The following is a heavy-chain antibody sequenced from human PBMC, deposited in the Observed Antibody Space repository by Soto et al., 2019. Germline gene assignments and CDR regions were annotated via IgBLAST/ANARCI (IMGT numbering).Heavy chain of an antibody. J-gene: IGHJ2*01. CDR3: ASRGITMVRGEWRGYWYFDL. D-gene: IGHD3-10*01. CDR1: GGTFSSYA. CDR2: IIPIFGTA. V-gene: IGHV1-69*06. Sequence: QVQLVQSGAEVKKPGSSVKVSCKASGGTFSSYAISWVRQAPGQGLEWMGGIIPIFGTANYAQKFQGRVTITADKSTSTAYMELSSLRSEDTAVYYCASRGITMVRGEWRGYWYFDLWGRGTLVTVSS.